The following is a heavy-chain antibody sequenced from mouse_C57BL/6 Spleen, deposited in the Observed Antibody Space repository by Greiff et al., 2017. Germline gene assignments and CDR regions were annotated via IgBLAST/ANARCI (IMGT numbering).Heavy chain of an antibody. D-gene: IGHD6-1*01. J-gene: IGHJ4*01. V-gene: IGHV5-4*01. CDR2: ISDGGSYT. CDR1: GFTFSSYA. Sequence: EVQLVESGGGLVKPGGSLKLSCAASGFTFSSYAMSWVRQTPEKRLEWVATISDGGSYTYYPDNVKGRFTISRDNAKNNLYLQMSHLKSEDTAMYYCARDRGSLLDYWGQGTSVTVSS. CDR3: ARDRGSLLDY.